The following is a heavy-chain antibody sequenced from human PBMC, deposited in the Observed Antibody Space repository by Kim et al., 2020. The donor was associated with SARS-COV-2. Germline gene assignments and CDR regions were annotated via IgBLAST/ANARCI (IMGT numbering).Heavy chain of an antibody. CDR3: ARYGPITMIVDNYYYYGMDV. CDR1: GCTFSSYA. V-gene: IGHV1-69*13. J-gene: IGHJ6*02. Sequence: SVKVSCKASGCTFSSYAISWVRQAPGQGLEWMGGIIPIFGTANYAQKFQGRVTITADESTSTAYMELSSLRSEDTAVYYCARYGPITMIVDNYYYYGMDVWGQGTTVTVSS. D-gene: IGHD3-22*01. CDR2: IIPIFGTA.